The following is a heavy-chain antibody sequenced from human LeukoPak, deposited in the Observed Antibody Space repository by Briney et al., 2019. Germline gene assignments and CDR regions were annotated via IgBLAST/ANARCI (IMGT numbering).Heavy chain of an antibody. CDR2: IIPIFGTA. Sequence: GASVKVSCKASGGTFSSYAISWVRQAPGQGLEWMGRIIPIFGTANYAQKFQGRVTITTDESTSTAYMELSSLRSEDTAVYYCARDGVGRPMGILTGYYQPNFDCWGQGTLVTVSS. V-gene: IGHV1-69*05. CDR3: ARDGVGRPMGILTGYYQPNFDC. J-gene: IGHJ4*02. CDR1: GGTFSSYA. D-gene: IGHD3-9*01.